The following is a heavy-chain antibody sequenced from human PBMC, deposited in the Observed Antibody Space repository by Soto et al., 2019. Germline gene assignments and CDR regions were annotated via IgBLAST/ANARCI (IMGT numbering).Heavy chain of an antibody. CDR1: GYTFTSYG. CDR3: ASPARNYDFWSGYSFDI. Sequence: ASVKVSCKASGYTFTSYGISWVRQAPGQGLEWMGWISTYNGNTKYAQKLQGRVTMTTDTSTSTAYMELRSLRSEDTAVYYCASPARNYDFWSGYSFDIWGQGTMVTVSS. J-gene: IGHJ3*02. CDR2: ISTYNGNT. V-gene: IGHV1-18*01. D-gene: IGHD3-3*01.